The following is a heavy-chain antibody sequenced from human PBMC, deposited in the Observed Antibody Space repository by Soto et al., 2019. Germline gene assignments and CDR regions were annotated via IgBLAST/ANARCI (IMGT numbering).Heavy chain of an antibody. CDR3: ARDVVSRGLPMEQWLVYYYYYYGMDV. D-gene: IGHD6-19*01. V-gene: IGHV1-46*01. J-gene: IGHJ6*02. CDR1: GYTFTSYY. CDR2: INPSGGST. Sequence: ASVKVSFKASGYTFTSYYMHVVRQAPGQGLEWMGIINPSGGSTSYAQKFQGRVTMTRDTSTSTVYMELSSLRSEDTAVYYCARDVVSRGLPMEQWLVYYYYYYGMDVWGQGTTVTVSS.